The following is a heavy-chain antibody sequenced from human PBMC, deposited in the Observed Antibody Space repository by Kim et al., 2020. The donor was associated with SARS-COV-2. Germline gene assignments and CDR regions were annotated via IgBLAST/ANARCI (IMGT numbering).Heavy chain of an antibody. D-gene: IGHD3-9*01. Sequence: SETLSLTCTVSGGSISSYYWSWIRQPPGKGLEWIGYIYYSGSTNYNPSLKSRVTISVDTSKNQFSLKLSSVTAADTAVYYCARAYDILTPFDYWGQGTLVTVSS. V-gene: IGHV4-59*01. CDR3: ARAYDILTPFDY. CDR2: IYYSGST. J-gene: IGHJ4*02. CDR1: GGSISSYY.